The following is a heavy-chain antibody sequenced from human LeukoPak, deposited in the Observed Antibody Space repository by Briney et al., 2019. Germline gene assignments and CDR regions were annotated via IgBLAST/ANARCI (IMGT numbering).Heavy chain of an antibody. J-gene: IGHJ4*02. CDR1: GYSFSNYH. Sequence: GASVKLSFKTSGYSFSNYHVHWVRQPPGQGLEWVGIMAPRDDGATYAQKFQGRVTMTRDTSTSTLYMDLSSLRPEDTAVYYCAREVRTGIGATDYWGQGTLVTVSS. CDR2: MAPRDDGA. V-gene: IGHV1-46*01. D-gene: IGHD1-26*01. CDR3: AREVRTGIGATDY.